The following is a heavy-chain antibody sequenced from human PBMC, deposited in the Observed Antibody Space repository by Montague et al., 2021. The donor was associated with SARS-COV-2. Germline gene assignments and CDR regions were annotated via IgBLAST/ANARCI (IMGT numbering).Heavy chain of an antibody. J-gene: IGHJ4*02. CDR1: GFTFSNAW. V-gene: IGHV3-15*01. CDR3: TTLLLWFGDLTY. Sequence: SLRLSCAASGFTFSNAWMSWVRQAPGKGLEWVGRIKSKTDGGTTDYAAPVKGRFTISRDDSKNTLYLQMNSLKTEETAVYYCTTLLLWFGDLTYWGQGTLVTVSS. CDR2: IKSKTDGGTT. D-gene: IGHD3-10*01.